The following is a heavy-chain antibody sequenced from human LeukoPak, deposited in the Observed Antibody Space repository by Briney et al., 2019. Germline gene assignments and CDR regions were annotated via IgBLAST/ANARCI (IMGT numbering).Heavy chain of an antibody. V-gene: IGHV3-9*01. CDR2: ISWNSGSI. D-gene: IGHD6-13*01. CDR1: GFTFDDYA. Sequence: GRSLRLSCAASGFTFDDYAMHWVRQAPGKGLEWVSGISWNSGSIGYADSVKGRFTISRDNSKNTLYLQMNSLRAEDTAVYYCAKDQEGSSSPNWFDPWGQGTLVTVSS. J-gene: IGHJ5*02. CDR3: AKDQEGSSSPNWFDP.